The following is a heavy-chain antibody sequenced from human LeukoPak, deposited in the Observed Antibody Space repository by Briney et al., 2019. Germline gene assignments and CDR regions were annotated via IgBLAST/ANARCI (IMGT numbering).Heavy chain of an antibody. CDR1: GFTFSSYW. CDR3: ARDATRTGCFDQ. D-gene: IGHD1-1*01. J-gene: IGHJ4*02. V-gene: IGHV3-48*04. CDR2: ISSSAGTI. Sequence: GGSLRLSCAASGFTFSSYWMSWVRQAPGKGLEWVSYISSSAGTIYYADSVKGRFTISRDNAKNSLYLQMNSLRVEDTALYYCARDATRTGCFDQWGQGTLVTVSS.